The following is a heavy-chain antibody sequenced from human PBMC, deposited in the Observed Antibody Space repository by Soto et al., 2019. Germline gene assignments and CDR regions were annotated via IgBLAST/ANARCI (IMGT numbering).Heavy chain of an antibody. CDR3: ARDLITDSSGYGI. Sequence: QVQLQESGPGLVKPSETLSLTCTVSGGSISSYYWSWIRQPPGKGLEWIGYIYYSGSTNYNASLKSRVTISVDTSKNQFSLKLSSVTAADTAVYYCARDLITDSSGYGIWGQGTLVTVSS. CDR2: IYYSGST. D-gene: IGHD3-22*01. J-gene: IGHJ4*02. CDR1: GGSISSYY. V-gene: IGHV4-59*01.